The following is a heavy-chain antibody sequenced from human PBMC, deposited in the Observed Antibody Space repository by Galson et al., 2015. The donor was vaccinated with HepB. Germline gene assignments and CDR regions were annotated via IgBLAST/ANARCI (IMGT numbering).Heavy chain of an antibody. J-gene: IGHJ6*02. CDR2: INPNSGGT. CDR3: ARDLASGRSYYVMDV. CDR1: GYTFTGYY. D-gene: IGHD3-16*02. V-gene: IGHV1-2*06. Sequence: SVKVSCKASGYTFTGYYMHWVRQAPGQGLEYMGRINPNSGGTNYAQKFQGRVTMTRDTSISTAYMELSRLRSDDTAVYYCARDLASGRSYYVMDVWGQGTTVTVSS.